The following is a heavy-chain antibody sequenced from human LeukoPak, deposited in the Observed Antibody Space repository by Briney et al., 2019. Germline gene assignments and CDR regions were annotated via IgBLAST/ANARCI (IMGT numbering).Heavy chain of an antibody. J-gene: IGHJ6*02. CDR2: INPNSGGT. CDR1: GYTFTGYY. D-gene: IGHD2-2*01. Sequence: ASVKVSCKASGYTFTGYYMHWVRQAPGQGLEWMGWINPNSGGTNYAQKFQGRVTMTRDTSISTAYMELSRLRSDDTAVYYCAGDRDCSSTSCYAAAYYYYGMDVWGQGTTVTVSS. V-gene: IGHV1-2*02. CDR3: AGDRDCSSTSCYAAAYYYYGMDV.